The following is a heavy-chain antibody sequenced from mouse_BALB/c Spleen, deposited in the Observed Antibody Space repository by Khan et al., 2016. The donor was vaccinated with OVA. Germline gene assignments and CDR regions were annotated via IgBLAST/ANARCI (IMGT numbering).Heavy chain of an antibody. CDR1: GYTFTDYY. CDR3: ARRDTTSRDY. Sequence: QVQLQQSGTELARPGASVKLSCKASGYTFTDYYITWVKQRTGQGLEWIGEIYPGSGNTYYNEKFKGQATLTADKSSNTAYMQLSSLTSEDASVYVCARRDTTSRDYWGQGTTLTVSS. J-gene: IGHJ2*01. CDR2: IYPGSGNT. V-gene: IGHV1-77*01. D-gene: IGHD1-1*01.